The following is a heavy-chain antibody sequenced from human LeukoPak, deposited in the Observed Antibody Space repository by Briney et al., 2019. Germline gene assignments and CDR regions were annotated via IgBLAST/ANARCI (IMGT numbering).Heavy chain of an antibody. V-gene: IGHV4-59*08. CDR1: GGSISSSY. Sequence: TSETLSLTCTVSGGSISSSYWSWIRQPPGKGLEWIGYIHYSGSTNYNPSLKSRATISVDTSKAHFSLKLSSATAADTAVYYCARHDPGWFDTWGQGTLVTVSS. CDR2: IHYSGST. J-gene: IGHJ5*02. D-gene: IGHD7-27*01. CDR3: ARHDPGWFDT.